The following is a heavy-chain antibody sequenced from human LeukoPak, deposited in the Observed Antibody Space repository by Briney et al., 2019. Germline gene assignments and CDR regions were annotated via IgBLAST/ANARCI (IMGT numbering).Heavy chain of an antibody. D-gene: IGHD3-10*01. CDR2: ISSSSSYI. CDR3: ASCLWFGELYRFDP. CDR1: GFTFSSYS. J-gene: IGHJ5*02. Sequence: GGSLRLSCAASGFTFSSYSRNWVRQAPGKGLEWVSSISSSSSYIYYADSVKGRFTISRDNAKNSLYLQMNSLRAEDTAVYYCASCLWFGELYRFDPWGQGTLVAVSS. V-gene: IGHV3-21*01.